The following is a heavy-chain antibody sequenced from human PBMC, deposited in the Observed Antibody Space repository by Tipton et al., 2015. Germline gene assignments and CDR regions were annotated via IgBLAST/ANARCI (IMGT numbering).Heavy chain of an antibody. V-gene: IGHV4-59*01. Sequence: TLSLTCTVSGGSISSYYWSWIRQPPGKGLEWIGQIYYSGSTNCNPSLKSRVTISVDTSKNQFSLKLSSVTAADTAVYYCVRGGNNWLDPWGQGILVTVSS. CDR1: GGSISSYY. D-gene: IGHD2-15*01. CDR3: VRGGNNWLDP. CDR2: IYYSGST. J-gene: IGHJ5*02.